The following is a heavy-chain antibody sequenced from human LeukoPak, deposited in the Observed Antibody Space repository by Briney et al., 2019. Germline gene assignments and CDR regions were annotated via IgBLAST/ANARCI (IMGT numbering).Heavy chain of an antibody. CDR1: GGTFSSYA. CDR2: INAGNGNT. CDR3: ARALSGSYFDY. D-gene: IGHD1-26*01. V-gene: IGHV1-3*01. J-gene: IGHJ4*02. Sequence: ASVKVSCKASGGTFSSYAISWVRQAPGQRLEWMGWINAGNGNTKYSQKFQGRVTITRDTSASTAYMELSSLRSEDTAVYYCARALSGSYFDYWGQGTLVTVSS.